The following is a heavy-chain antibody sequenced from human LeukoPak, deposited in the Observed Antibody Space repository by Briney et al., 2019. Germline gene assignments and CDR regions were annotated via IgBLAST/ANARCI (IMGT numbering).Heavy chain of an antibody. CDR1: GFTFSSYA. D-gene: IGHD2-15*01. J-gene: IGHJ4*02. V-gene: IGHV3-23*01. Sequence: GGSLRLSCAASGFTFSSYAMSWVRQAPGKGLEWVSAISGSGGSTYYADSVKGRFTISRDNSKNTLYLQMNSMRAEDTAVYYCAKEGFYCSGGSCYPDYWGQGTLVTVSS. CDR3: AKEGFYCSGGSCYPDY. CDR2: ISGSGGST.